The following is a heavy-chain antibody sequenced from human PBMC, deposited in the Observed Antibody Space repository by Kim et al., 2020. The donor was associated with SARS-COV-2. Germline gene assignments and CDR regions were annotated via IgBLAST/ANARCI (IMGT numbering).Heavy chain of an antibody. CDR3: ARRRRRVGDTPFGGAFDI. J-gene: IGHJ3*02. CDR1: GYSFTSYW. V-gene: IGHV5-51*01. CDR2: IYPGDSDT. Sequence: GESLKISCKGSGYSFTSYWIGWVRQMPGKGLEWMGIIYPGDSDTRYSPSFQGQVTISADKSISTAYLQWSSLKASDTAMYYCARRRRRVGDTPFGGAFDIWGQGTMVTVSS. D-gene: IGHD3-10*01.